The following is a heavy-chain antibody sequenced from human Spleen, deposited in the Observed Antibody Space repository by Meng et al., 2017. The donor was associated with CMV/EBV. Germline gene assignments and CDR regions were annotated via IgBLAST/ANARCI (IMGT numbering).Heavy chain of an antibody. J-gene: IGHJ5*02. D-gene: IGHD5-24*01. CDR2: ISSSGSTI. Sequence: GESLKISCAASGFTFSSYEMNWVRLAPGKGLEWVSYISSSGSTIYYADSVKGRFTISRDNAKNSLYLQMNSLRAEDTAVYYCARVSGDGYNSNWFDPWGQGTLVTVSS. V-gene: IGHV3-48*03. CDR1: GFTFSSYE. CDR3: ARVSGDGYNSNWFDP.